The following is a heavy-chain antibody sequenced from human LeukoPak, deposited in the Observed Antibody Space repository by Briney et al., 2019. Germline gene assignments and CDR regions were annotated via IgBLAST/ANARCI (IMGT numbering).Heavy chain of an antibody. Sequence: GGSLRLPCAASGFTFSSYSMNWVRQAPGKGLEWVSAISGSGGSTYYADSVKGRFTISRDNSKNTLYLQMNSLRAEDTAVYYCAKTVSYYDILTGYFSWGQGTLVTVSS. J-gene: IGHJ5*02. CDR2: ISGSGGST. D-gene: IGHD3-9*01. CDR3: AKTVSYYDILTGYFS. CDR1: GFTFSSYS. V-gene: IGHV3-23*01.